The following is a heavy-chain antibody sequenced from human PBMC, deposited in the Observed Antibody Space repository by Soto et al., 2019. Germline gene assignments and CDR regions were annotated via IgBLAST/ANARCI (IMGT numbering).Heavy chain of an antibody. J-gene: IGHJ6*02. Sequence: PGGSLRLSCTASGFTFGDYAMSWFRQAPGKGLEWVGFIRSKAYGGTTEYAASVKGRFTISRDDSKSIAYLQMNSLKTEDTAVYYCTSSHVLLWFGEPYRSGYDYGMDVWGQGTTVTVSS. D-gene: IGHD3-10*01. CDR1: GFTFGDYA. V-gene: IGHV3-49*03. CDR2: IRSKAYGGTT. CDR3: TSSHVLLWFGEPYRSGYDYGMDV.